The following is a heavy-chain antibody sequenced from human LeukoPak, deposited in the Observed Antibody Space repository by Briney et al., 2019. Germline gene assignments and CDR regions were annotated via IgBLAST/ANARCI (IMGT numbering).Heavy chain of an antibody. CDR2: INTNTGNP. V-gene: IGHV7-4-1*02. J-gene: IGHJ5*02. CDR1: GYTFTSYA. D-gene: IGHD2-15*01. CDR3: ARDPRTSPWVAATPNWFDP. Sequence: ASVKVSCKASGYTFTSYAMNWVRQAPGQGLEWMGWINTNTGNPTYAQGFTGRFVFSLDTSVSTAYLQISSLKAEDTAVYYCARDPRTSPWVAATPNWFDPWGQGTLVTVSS.